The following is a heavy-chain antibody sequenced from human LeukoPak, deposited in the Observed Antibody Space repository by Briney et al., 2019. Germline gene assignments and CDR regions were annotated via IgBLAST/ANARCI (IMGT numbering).Heavy chain of an antibody. CDR2: ISSSSSYI. Sequence: PGGSLRLSCAASGFTFSSYSMNWVRQAPGKGLEWVSSISSSSSYIYYADSVKGRFTISRDNAKNSLYLQMNSLRAEDTAVYYCARDFLGYCSSTSCYGMDVWGQGTTVTVYS. J-gene: IGHJ6*02. CDR1: GFTFSSYS. D-gene: IGHD2-2*01. CDR3: ARDFLGYCSSTSCYGMDV. V-gene: IGHV3-21*01.